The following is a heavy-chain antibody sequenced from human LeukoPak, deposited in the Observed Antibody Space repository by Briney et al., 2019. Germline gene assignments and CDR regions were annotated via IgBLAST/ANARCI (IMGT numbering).Heavy chain of an antibody. CDR1: EFTFSCYW. D-gene: IGHD3-10*01. V-gene: IGHV3-7*01. J-gene: IGHJ3*01. Sequence: GGSLRLSCAASEFTFSCYWMTWVRQAPGKGLEWVASIKLDGSETYYLDSVKGRFTVSRDNAKKLLYLQMNRLRAEDTAVYFCARDMLLWFGELSTGDAFDVWGQGTKVTVSS. CDR2: IKLDGSET. CDR3: ARDMLLWFGELSTGDAFDV.